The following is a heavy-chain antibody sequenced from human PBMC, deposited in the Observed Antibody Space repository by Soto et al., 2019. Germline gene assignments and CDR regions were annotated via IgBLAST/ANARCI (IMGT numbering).Heavy chain of an antibody. D-gene: IGHD2-21*01. CDR3: ARLRIATNNYKWFDP. CDR1: DGSLTEYH. Sequence: SETLSLTCVVYDGSLTEYHWSWVRQVPGKGLEWIGHIYVTGAVDYNPSLRDRITISQDTSERQFSLNLRLVTAADTAVYYCARLRIATNNYKWFDPWGQGTLVTVSS. CDR2: IYVTGAV. V-gene: IGHV4-34*09. J-gene: IGHJ5*02.